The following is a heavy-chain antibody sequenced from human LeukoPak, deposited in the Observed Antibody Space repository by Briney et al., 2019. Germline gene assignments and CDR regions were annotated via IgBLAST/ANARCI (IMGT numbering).Heavy chain of an antibody. J-gene: IGHJ4*02. D-gene: IGHD3-16*01. CDR2: INTDGSDT. CDR3: TRAPLGYY. Sequence: GGPLRLSCAASGYTFSSYWMHWVRQVPGKGLVWVARINTDGSDTGYADSVKGRFTISRDNAKNTLYLQMNSLRAEDTAVYYCTRAPLGYYWGRGTLVTVSS. V-gene: IGHV3-74*01. CDR1: GYTFSSYW.